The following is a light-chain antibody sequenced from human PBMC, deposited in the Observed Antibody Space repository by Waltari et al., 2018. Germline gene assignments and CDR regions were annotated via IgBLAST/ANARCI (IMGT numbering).Light chain of an antibody. CDR2: GAS. Sequence: EILMTQSPPTLSVSPGESATLSCRASQSIARNLAWYQQKPGQAPGLLIYGASTRATGIPARFSGSGSGTEFTLTISSLQSEDFAVYYCQQYNSWRTFGQGTKLEIK. CDR1: QSIARN. V-gene: IGKV3-15*01. CDR3: QQYNSWRT. J-gene: IGKJ2*01.